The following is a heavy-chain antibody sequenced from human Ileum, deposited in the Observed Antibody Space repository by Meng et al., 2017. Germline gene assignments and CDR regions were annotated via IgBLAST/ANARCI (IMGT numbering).Heavy chain of an antibody. Sequence: AGSLRLACAASGFTYTNYWMTWVRQAPEKGLEWVASVNPDGTNTKNVDSVSGRFTISRDNAKNSLFLQMNSLRVEDTAIYYGARAVGWGRFDSWGQGTLVTVSS. CDR3: ARAVGWGRFDS. D-gene: IGHD6-19*01. V-gene: IGHV3-7*01. CDR1: GFTYTNYW. CDR2: VNPDGTNT. J-gene: IGHJ5*01.